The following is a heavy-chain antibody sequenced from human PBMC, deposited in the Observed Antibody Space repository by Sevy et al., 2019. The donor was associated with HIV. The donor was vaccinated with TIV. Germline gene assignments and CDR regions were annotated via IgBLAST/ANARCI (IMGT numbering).Heavy chain of an antibody. D-gene: IGHD6-19*01. Sequence: GGSLRLSCAASGFTFSSYWMSWVRQAPGKGLEWVANIKQDGSEKYYVDSGKGRFTISRDNAKNSMYLQMNSLRAEETAVYYCAREGRQWLVRRYYCYGMDVWGQGTTVTVSS. V-gene: IGHV3-7*01. CDR2: IKQDGSEK. CDR3: AREGRQWLVRRYYCYGMDV. J-gene: IGHJ6*02. CDR1: GFTFSSYW.